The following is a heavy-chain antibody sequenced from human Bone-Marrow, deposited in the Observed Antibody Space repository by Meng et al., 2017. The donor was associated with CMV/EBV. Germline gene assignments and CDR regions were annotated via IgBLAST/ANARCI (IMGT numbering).Heavy chain of an antibody. V-gene: IGHV3-49*04. Sequence: GGSLRLSCTASGFNFGDYTMSWVRQAPGKGLEWVGFIRSVPYGATTEYGASVKGRFTISRDDSKNSVYLQLSSLKTEDSAVYYCADLAEAFGMDVWGQGTTVTVSS. CDR2: IRSVPYGATT. D-gene: IGHD6-19*01. CDR3: ADLAEAFGMDV. CDR1: GFNFGDYT. J-gene: IGHJ6*02.